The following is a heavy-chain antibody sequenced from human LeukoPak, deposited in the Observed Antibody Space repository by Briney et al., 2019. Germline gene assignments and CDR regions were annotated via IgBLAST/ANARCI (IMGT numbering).Heavy chain of an antibody. D-gene: IGHD3-10*01. CDR1: GFSISRSYY. J-gene: IGHJ4*02. CDR2: IYHIGST. V-gene: IGHV4-38-2*01. CDR3: ARAGWIITSGIDY. Sequence: SETLSLTCGVSGFSISRSYYWAWIRQPPGKGLEWIGTIYHIGSTYYSPSLGSRVTMSVDTSKNEFSLNLKSVTAADKAVYYCARAGWIITSGIDYWGQGALVTVSS.